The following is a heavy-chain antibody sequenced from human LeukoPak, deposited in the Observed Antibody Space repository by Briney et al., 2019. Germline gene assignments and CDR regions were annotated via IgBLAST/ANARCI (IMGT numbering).Heavy chain of an antibody. J-gene: IGHJ4*02. CDR2: ISESGDTK. CDR3: ATPTYSNYFFDY. D-gene: IGHD4-11*01. Sequence: GGSLGLSCETSGFTFIDYHMSWISQAPGKGLEWVSDISESGDTKFFTDSVKGRFTISRDNGKKSMYLQMNSLRAEDTAVYYSATPTYSNYFFDYWGQGTLVTVSS. CDR1: GFTFIDYH. V-gene: IGHV3-11*01.